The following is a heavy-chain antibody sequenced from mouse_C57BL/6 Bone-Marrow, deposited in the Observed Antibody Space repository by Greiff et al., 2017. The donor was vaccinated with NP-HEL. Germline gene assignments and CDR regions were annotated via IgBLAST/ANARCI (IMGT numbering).Heavy chain of an antibody. J-gene: IGHJ2*01. CDR2: INPNNGGT. V-gene: IGHV1-22*01. CDR1: GYTFTDYN. Sequence: EVQLQESGPELVKPGASVKMSCKASGYTFTDYNMHWVKQSHGKSLEWIGYINPNNGGTSYNQKFKGKATLTVNQSSSTAYMELRSLTSEDSAVYYCARWETGYFDYWGQGTTLTVSS. D-gene: IGHD4-1*01. CDR3: ARWETGYFDY.